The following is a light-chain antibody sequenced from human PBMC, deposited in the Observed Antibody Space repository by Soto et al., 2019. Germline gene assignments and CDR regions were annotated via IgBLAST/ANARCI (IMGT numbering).Light chain of an antibody. V-gene: IGLV2-14*03. Sequence: QSVLTQPASVSGSPGQSITISCTGTSSDVGGYNFVSWYQQHPGKAPKVMLYDVSNRPSGISDRFSGSKSGNTASLTISGLQAEDEADYYCSSYTSINSVVFGGGTKVTVL. CDR2: DVS. CDR3: SSYTSINSVV. CDR1: SSDVGGYNF. J-gene: IGLJ2*01.